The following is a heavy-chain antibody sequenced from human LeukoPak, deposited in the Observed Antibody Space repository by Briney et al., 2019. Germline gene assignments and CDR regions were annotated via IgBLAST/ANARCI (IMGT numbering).Heavy chain of an antibody. D-gene: IGHD6-6*01. CDR3: EFEYSSSYYFDY. J-gene: IGHJ4*02. CDR1: GFTFSSYS. CDR2: ISSSSSYI. V-gene: IGHV3-21*04. Sequence: GGSLRLSCAASGFTFSSYSMNWVRQAPGKGLEWVSSISSSSSYIYYADSVKGRFTISRDNAKNSLYLQMNSLRAEDTAVYYCEFEYSSSYYFDYWGQGTLVTVSS.